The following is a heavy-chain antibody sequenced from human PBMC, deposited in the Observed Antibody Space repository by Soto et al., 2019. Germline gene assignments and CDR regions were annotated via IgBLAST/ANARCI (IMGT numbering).Heavy chain of an antibody. J-gene: IGHJ4*02. CDR1: GGSIDSGDYY. CDR2: VYYSGTT. CDR3: ARQGSIYYDSSGYYYRTAPNRFPFDY. Sequence: SETLSLTCTVSGGSIDSGDYYWSWIRQPPGKGLEWIGYVYYSGTTNYNPFLKSRVTLSLDKSKNQFSLKMNSVTAADTAVYYCARQGSIYYDSSGYYYRTAPNRFPFDYWGQGTLVTVSS. D-gene: IGHD3-22*01. V-gene: IGHV4-61*05.